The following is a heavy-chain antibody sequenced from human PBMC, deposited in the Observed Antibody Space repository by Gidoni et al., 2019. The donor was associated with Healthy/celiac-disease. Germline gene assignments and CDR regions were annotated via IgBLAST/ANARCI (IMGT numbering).Heavy chain of an antibody. V-gene: IGHV4-34*01. J-gene: IGHJ4*02. D-gene: IGHD6-13*01. Sequence: QVQLQQWGAGLLQPSETLSRTCAVYGGSFSGYYWNWVRQPPGKGLEWIGEVNHSGGTNYNPSLKSRVTISVDTSKNQFSLKLSSVTAEDTAVYYCARVRRAAGTDYWGQGTLVTVSS. CDR1: GGSFSGYY. CDR3: ARVRRAAGTDY. CDR2: VNHSGGT.